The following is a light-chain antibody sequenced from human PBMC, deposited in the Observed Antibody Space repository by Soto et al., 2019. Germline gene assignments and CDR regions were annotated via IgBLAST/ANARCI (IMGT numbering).Light chain of an antibody. CDR1: QSISSW. J-gene: IGKJ2*01. CDR3: QQYNSYSLT. V-gene: IGKV1-5*03. CDR2: KAS. Sequence: DIQMTQSPSTLSASVGDRVTITCRASQSISSWLAWYQQKPGKAPKLLIYKASGLESGVPSRFSGSGSGTEFTLTISSLQPDDFATYYCQQYNSYSLTFGQGTKLEIK.